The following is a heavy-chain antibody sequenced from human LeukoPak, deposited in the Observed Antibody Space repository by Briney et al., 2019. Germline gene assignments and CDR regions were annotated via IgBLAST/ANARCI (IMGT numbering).Heavy chain of an antibody. J-gene: IGHJ4*02. D-gene: IGHD5-12*01. CDR3: AILSGYSGQMGDY. CDR2: IIPIFGTA. Sequence: ASVKVSCKASGYTFTSYGISWVRQAPGQGLEWMGGIIPIFGTANYAQKFQGRVAITADESTSTAYMELSSLRSEDTAVYYCAILSGYSGQMGDYWGQGTLVTVSS. CDR1: GYTFTSYG. V-gene: IGHV1-69*13.